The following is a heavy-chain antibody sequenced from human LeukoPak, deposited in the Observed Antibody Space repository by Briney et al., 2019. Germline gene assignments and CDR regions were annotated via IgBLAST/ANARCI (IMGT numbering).Heavy chain of an antibody. Sequence: PSETMSLTCTVSGGSISSGDYYWSWIRQPPGKGLEWIGYIYYSGGTYYNPSLKSRVTISVDTSKNQFSLKLSSVTAADTAVYYCARVNYDYYYYMDVWGKGTTVTVSS. V-gene: IGHV4-30-4*08. CDR3: ARVNYDYYYYMDV. J-gene: IGHJ6*03. CDR2: IYYSGGT. CDR1: GGSISSGDYY. D-gene: IGHD4-23*01.